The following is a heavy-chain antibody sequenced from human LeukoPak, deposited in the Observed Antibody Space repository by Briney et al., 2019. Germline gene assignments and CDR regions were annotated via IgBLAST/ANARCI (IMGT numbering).Heavy chain of an antibody. V-gene: IGHV4-59*01. CDR3: ARTSTVTTGSWFDP. CDR2: IYYSGST. Sequence: SETLSLTCTVSGGSISSYYWSWIRQPPGKGLEWIGYIYYSGSTNYNPSLKSRVTISVDTSKNQFSLKLSSVTAADTAVYYCARTSTVTTGSWFDPWGQGTLVTVSS. J-gene: IGHJ5*02. D-gene: IGHD4-17*01. CDR1: GGSISSYY.